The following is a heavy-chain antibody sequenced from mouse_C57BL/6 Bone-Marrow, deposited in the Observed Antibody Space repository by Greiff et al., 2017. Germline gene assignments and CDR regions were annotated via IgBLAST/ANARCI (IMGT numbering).Heavy chain of an antibody. CDR1: GYTFTDYE. Sequence: QVQLQQSGAELVRPGASVTLSCKASGYTFTDYEMHWVKQTPVHGLEWIGAIDPETGGTAYNQKFKGKAILTADKSSSTAYMELRSLTSEDSAVYYCTRGLGTYYSFFYAIDYWGQGTSVTVSS. CDR3: TRGLGTYYSFFYAIDY. V-gene: IGHV1-15*01. J-gene: IGHJ4*01. CDR2: IDPETGGT. D-gene: IGHD2-12*01.